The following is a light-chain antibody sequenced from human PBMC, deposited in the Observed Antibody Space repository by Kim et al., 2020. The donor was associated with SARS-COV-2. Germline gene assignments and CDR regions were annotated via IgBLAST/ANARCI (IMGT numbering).Light chain of an antibody. CDR3: EKSNNVIWT. CDR1: ERVRVD. Sequence: ASVEERVSITCGERERVRVDVRWYKRRPEKEPKRLLYSVSRVQSGVPSRCRGGGDGRDITLTISSLKTEKIATYYSEKSNNVIWTFGQRSKGEIK. V-gene: IGKV1-39*01. J-gene: IGKJ1*01. CDR2: SVS.